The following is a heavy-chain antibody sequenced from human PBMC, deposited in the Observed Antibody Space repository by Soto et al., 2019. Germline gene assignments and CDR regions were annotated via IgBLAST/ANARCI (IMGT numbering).Heavy chain of an antibody. CDR2: ISGSGGST. V-gene: IGHV3-23*01. D-gene: IGHD2-2*01. J-gene: IGHJ4*02. CDR1: GFTFSSYA. CDR3: AKEVLEGSSTSCWDY. Sequence: GGSLRLSCAASGFTFSSYAMSWVRQAPGKGLEWVSAISGSGGSTYYADSVKGRFTISRDNSKNTLYLQMNSLRAEDTAVYYYAKEVLEGSSTSCWDYWGQGTLVTVSS.